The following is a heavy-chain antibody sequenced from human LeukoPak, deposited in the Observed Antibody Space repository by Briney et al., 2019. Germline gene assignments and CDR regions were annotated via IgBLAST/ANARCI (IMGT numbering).Heavy chain of an antibody. CDR1: GFTFSNYN. D-gene: IGHD3-22*01. CDR3: ARDGYDSSGSNFDY. J-gene: IGHJ4*02. V-gene: IGHV3-21*01. Sequence: GGSLRLSCAASGFTFSNYNMNWVRQAPGKAMEWVSSITSSGTYIFYADSVKGRFTISRDNAKNSLYLQMNSLRAEDTAVYYCARDGYDSSGSNFDYWGQGTLVTVSS. CDR2: ITSSGTYI.